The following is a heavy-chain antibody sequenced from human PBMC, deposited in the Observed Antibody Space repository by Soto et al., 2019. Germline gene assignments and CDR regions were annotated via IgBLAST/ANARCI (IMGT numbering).Heavy chain of an antibody. Sequence: SETLSLTCTVSCGSISSYYWSWIRQPPGKGLEWIGYIYYSGSTNYNPSLKSRVTISVDTSKNQFSLKLSSVTAADTAVYYCVRDPDGHIDFDYWGQGTLVTVSS. CDR1: CGSISSYY. CDR3: VRDPDGHIDFDY. V-gene: IGHV4-59*01. J-gene: IGHJ4*02. CDR2: IYYSGST.